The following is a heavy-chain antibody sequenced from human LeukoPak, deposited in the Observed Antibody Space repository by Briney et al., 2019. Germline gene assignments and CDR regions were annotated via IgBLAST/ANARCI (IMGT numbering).Heavy chain of an antibody. V-gene: IGHV4-30-2*01. CDR3: ARRRGPGYFDY. D-gene: IGHD5-12*01. J-gene: IGHJ4*02. CDR1: GGSISSGGYS. Sequence: SGTLSLTCAVSGGSISSGGYSWSWIRQPPGKGLEWIGYIYHSGSTYYNPSLKSRVTISVDRSKNQFSLKLSSVTAADTAVYYCARRRGPGYFDYWGQGTLVTVSS. CDR2: IYHSGST.